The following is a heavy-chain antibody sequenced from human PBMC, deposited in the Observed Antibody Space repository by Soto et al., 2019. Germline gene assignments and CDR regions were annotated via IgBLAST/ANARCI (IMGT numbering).Heavy chain of an antibody. CDR1: GFTFNNAW. D-gene: IGHD6-13*01. Sequence: EVQLAESGGDLVKPGGSLRLSCAASGFTFNNAWLSWVRQAPGKGLEWVGRIKSKADGETTDYAAPVKGRFTISRDDSKNMLYLQMGSLKTEDTALYYCTTGLGQQLVVFDYWGQGTLITVSS. CDR3: TTGLGQQLVVFDY. CDR2: IKSKADGETT. V-gene: IGHV3-15*01. J-gene: IGHJ4*02.